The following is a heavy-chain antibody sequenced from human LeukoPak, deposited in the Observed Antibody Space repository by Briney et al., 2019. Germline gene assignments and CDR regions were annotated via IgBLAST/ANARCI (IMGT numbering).Heavy chain of an antibody. Sequence: KAGGSLRLSCAASGFTFSSYAMSWVRQAPGKGLEWIGTIYYSGNNYHNPSLKSRVTISVDTSKNQFSLKLSSVTAADTAVYYCARQASSSWFARFDPWGQGTLVTVSS. CDR3: ARQASSSWFARFDP. CDR1: GFTFSSYA. V-gene: IGHV4-39*01. D-gene: IGHD6-13*01. CDR2: IYYSGNN. J-gene: IGHJ5*02.